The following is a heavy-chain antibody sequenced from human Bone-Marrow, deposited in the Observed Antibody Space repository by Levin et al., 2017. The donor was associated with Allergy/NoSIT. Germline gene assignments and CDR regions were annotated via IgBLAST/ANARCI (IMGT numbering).Heavy chain of an antibody. V-gene: IGHV1-2*06. Sequence: GGSLRLSCKTSGYTFTVYYMHWVRQAPRQGLEWMGRINPNTGVTNYAQNFQGRVTMTRDTSISTAYMELSSLSSADTAVYYCARIGSNHNFDYWGQGTLVTVSS. D-gene: IGHD1-14*01. CDR1: GYTFTVYY. CDR2: INPNTGVT. CDR3: ARIGSNHNFDY. J-gene: IGHJ4*02.